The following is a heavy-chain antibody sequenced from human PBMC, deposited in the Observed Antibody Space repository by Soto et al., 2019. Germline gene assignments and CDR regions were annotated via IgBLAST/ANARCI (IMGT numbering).Heavy chain of an antibody. CDR3: AKDGGDGYNLDAFDI. V-gene: IGHV3-30*18. Sequence: QVQLVESGGGVVQPGRSLRLSCAASGFTFSSYGMHWVRQAPGKGLEWVAVISYDGSNKYYADSVKGRFTISRDNSKNPPYLQMNRLRAEDTAVYYCAKDGGDGYNLDAFDIWGQGTMVTVSS. CDR1: GFTFSSYG. D-gene: IGHD3-16*01. J-gene: IGHJ3*02. CDR2: ISYDGSNK.